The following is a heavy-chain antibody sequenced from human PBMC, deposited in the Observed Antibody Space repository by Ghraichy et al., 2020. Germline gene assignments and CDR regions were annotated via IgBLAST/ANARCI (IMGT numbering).Heavy chain of an antibody. CDR2: ISAYNGNT. V-gene: IGHV1-18*01. CDR3: ARADLLSSTSYYGMDV. CDR1: GYTFTSYG. D-gene: IGHD2-2*01. J-gene: IGHJ6*02. Sequence: ASVKVSCKASGYTFTSYGISWVRQAPGQGLEWMGWISAYNGNTNYAQKLQGRVTMTTDTSTSTAYMELRSLRSDDTAVYYCARADLLSSTSYYGMDVWGQGTTVTVSS.